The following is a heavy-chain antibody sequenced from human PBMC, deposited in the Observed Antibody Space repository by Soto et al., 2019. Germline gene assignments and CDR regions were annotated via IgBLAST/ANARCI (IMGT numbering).Heavy chain of an antibody. CDR1: GYTFTSYD. D-gene: IGHD6-13*01. Sequence: QVQLVQSGAEVKKPGASVKVSCKASGYTFTSYDINWVRQATGQALEWLGWMNPNSGNTGYAQKFQGRITMTRNTTISTAYRELRSLRSEDTAAYYCARLFSSSWYDYWGQGTLVIVSS. J-gene: IGHJ4*02. CDR3: ARLFSSSWYDY. V-gene: IGHV1-8*01. CDR2: MNPNSGNT.